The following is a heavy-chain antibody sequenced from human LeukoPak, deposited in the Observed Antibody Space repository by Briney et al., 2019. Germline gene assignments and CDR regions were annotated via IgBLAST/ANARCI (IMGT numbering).Heavy chain of an antibody. Sequence: PSETLSLTWTVSGXSISSYYWIWLRQPPGEGLEWIGFLYYSGSTNQNPPLKSRVTMSVDTSKTQFSLRLSSVTAADMAVYYCASSSAMVTHSLAYWGQGTLVTVSS. V-gene: IGHV4-59*08. CDR1: GXSISSYY. D-gene: IGHD5-18*01. J-gene: IGHJ4*02. CDR2: LYYSGST. CDR3: ASSSAMVTHSLAY.